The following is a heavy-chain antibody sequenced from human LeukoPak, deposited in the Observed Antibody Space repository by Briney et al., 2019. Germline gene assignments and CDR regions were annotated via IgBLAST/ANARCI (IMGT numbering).Heavy chain of an antibody. CDR2: ISSSGDST. CDR1: GFTCSPCG. J-gene: IGHJ4*02. Sequence: GGSLRLSCAVSGFTCSPCGMTWVRQAPGKGLEWVAAISSSGDSTAHADSVKGRFTISRDNSKNTVFLQMNSLRAEDTAVYYCAKTPGGYLDYWGQGTRVTVSS. V-gene: IGHV3-23*01. CDR3: AKTPGGYLDY.